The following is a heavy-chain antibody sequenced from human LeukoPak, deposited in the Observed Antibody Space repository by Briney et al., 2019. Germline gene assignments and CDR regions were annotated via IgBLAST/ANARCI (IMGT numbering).Heavy chain of an antibody. V-gene: IGHV3-7*01. Sequence: PGGSLRLSCVASGFTFTKHWMSWVRQAPGKGLEWVANIKQDASKKYYVDSVKGRFTISRDNAENSVYLQMNSLRAEDTAVYYCGRVGYSSSSFDYWGQGTLVTVSS. D-gene: IGHD6-6*01. CDR1: GFTFTKHW. CDR2: IKQDASKK. J-gene: IGHJ4*02. CDR3: GRVGYSSSSFDY.